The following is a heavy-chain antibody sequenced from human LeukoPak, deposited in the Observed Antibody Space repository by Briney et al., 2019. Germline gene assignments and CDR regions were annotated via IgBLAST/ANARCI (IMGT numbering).Heavy chain of an antibody. CDR3: ARGSTIFGVVSGMDV. Sequence: ASVKVSCKASGYTFTGYYMHWVRQAPGQGLEWMGWINPNSGGTNYAQKFQGRVTMTRNTSISTAYMELSSLRSEDTAAYYCARGSTIFGVVSGMDVWGQGTTVTASS. J-gene: IGHJ6*02. CDR2: INPNSGGT. V-gene: IGHV1-2*02. D-gene: IGHD3-3*01. CDR1: GYTFTGYY.